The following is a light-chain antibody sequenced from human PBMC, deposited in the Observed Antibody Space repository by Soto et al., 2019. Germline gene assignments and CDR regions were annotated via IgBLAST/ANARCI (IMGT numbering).Light chain of an antibody. CDR1: QSISSW. CDR2: KAS. V-gene: IGKV1-5*03. Sequence: DIQMTQSPSTLSASVGDRVTITCRASQSISSWLDWYQQKPGKAPKLLIYKASSLESGVPSRFSGSGSGTEFTLTIIRLQPDDFATYYCQQYNSYPWTFGQGTKVEIK. J-gene: IGKJ1*01. CDR3: QQYNSYPWT.